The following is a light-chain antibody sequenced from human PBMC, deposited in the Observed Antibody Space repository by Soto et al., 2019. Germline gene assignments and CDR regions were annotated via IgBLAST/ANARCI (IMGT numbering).Light chain of an antibody. J-gene: IGLJ1*01. CDR3: SSYTSSSTLV. V-gene: IGLV2-14*03. CDR1: SIDVGGYNY. Sequence: QSVLTQPASVSGSPGQSITISCTGTSIDVGGYNYVSWYQQHPGKAPKLMIYDVNNRPSGVSYRFSGSKSGNTASLTISGLQAEDEADYYCSSYTSSSTLVFGTGTKLTVL. CDR2: DVN.